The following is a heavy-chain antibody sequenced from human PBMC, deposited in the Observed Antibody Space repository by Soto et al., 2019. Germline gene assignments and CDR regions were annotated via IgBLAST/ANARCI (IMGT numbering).Heavy chain of an antibody. D-gene: IGHD4-17*01. CDR1: GYTFSNCA. V-gene: IGHV1-3*01. J-gene: IGHJ4*02. Sequence: QVQLVQSGAEVKKPGASVKVSCKASGYTFSNCAIHWVRQAPGQVLEWMGWINAGNGDTKYSQKFQDRVTITRDTSASTAYMELSSLRFEDTAVYYCASEIDATTATSLDYWGQGTLVTVSS. CDR2: INAGNGDT. CDR3: ASEIDATTATSLDY.